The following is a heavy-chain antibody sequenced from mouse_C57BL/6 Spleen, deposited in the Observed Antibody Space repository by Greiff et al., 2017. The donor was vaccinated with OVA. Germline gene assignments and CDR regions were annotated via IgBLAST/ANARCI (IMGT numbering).Heavy chain of an antibody. Sequence: EVKLVESGTVLARPGASVKMSCKTSGYTFTSYWMHWVKQRPGQGLEWIGAIYPGNSDTSYNQKFKGKAKLTAVTSASTAYMELSSLTNEDSAVYYCTRSIYYDYDVYAMDYWGQGTSVTVSS. V-gene: IGHV1-5*01. CDR3: TRSIYYDYDVYAMDY. CDR1: GYTFTSYW. D-gene: IGHD2-4*01. CDR2: IYPGNSDT. J-gene: IGHJ4*01.